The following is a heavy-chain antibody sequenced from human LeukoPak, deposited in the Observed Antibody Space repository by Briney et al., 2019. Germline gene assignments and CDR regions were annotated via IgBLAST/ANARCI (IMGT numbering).Heavy chain of an antibody. Sequence: TSETLSLTCAVYGGSFSGYYWTWLRQPAGKGLEWIGRIYTSGSTINNPSLKNTNYNPSLKSRLTMSVDRSKNQFSLKMTSVTAADTAMYYCARDTALWTFDIWGQGTMVTVSS. V-gene: IGHV4-4*07. CDR1: GGSFSGYY. CDR3: ARDTALWTFDI. D-gene: IGHD2-21*02. J-gene: IGHJ3*02. CDR2: IYTSGSTINNPSLKNT.